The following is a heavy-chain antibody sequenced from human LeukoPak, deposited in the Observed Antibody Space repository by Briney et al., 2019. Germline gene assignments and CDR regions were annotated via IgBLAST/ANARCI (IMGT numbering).Heavy chain of an antibody. CDR3: ASGVRGVISWFDP. J-gene: IGHJ5*02. V-gene: IGHV4-34*01. CDR2: INHGGST. Sequence: PSETLSLTCAVYGGSFSGYYWSWIRQPPGKGLEWIGEINHGGSTNYNPSLKSRVTISVDTSKNQSSLKLSSVTAADTAVYYCASGVRGVISWFDPWGQGTLVTVSS. D-gene: IGHD3-10*01. CDR1: GGSFSGYY.